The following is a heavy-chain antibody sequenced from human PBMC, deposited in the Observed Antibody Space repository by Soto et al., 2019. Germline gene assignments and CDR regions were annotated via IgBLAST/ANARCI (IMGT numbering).Heavy chain of an antibody. D-gene: IGHD4-17*01. CDR2: IIPIFGTA. Sequence: QVQLVQSGAEVKKPGSSVKVSCKASGGTFSSYAISWVRQAPGQGLEWMGGIIPIFGTANYAQKFQGRVTITADESTSTAYMELSSLRAEDTAVYYCAKSTVVTEGDAFDIWGQGTMVTVSS. CDR1: GGTFSSYA. CDR3: AKSTVVTEGDAFDI. J-gene: IGHJ3*02. V-gene: IGHV1-69*01.